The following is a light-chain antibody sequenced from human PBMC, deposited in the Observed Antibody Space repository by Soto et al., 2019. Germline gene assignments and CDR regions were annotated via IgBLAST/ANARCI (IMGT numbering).Light chain of an antibody. J-gene: IGKJ5*01. CDR3: QQYNSWPIT. Sequence: EIVMTKSPATLSVSPGERATLSCRASRNINSDLAWYVQKPGQAPRRVIYGASTWGTDVPPRFTGSGSGTEFTLTIGGLQSEYFAVYYCQQYNSWPITFGQGTRM. CDR2: GAS. CDR1: RNINSD. V-gene: IGKV3D-15*01.